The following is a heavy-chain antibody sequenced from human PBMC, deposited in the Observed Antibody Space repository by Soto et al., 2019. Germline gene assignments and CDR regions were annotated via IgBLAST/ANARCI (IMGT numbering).Heavy chain of an antibody. J-gene: IGHJ6*02. D-gene: IGHD7-27*01. CDR3: ARDTPKRWGMDV. V-gene: IGHV1-2*04. CDR2: INPNSGGT. Sequence: ASVKVSCKASGYTFTGYYMHWVRQAPGQGLEWMGWINPNSGGTNYAQKFQGWVTMTRDTSISTTYMELSRLRSDDTAVYYCARDTPKRWGMDVWGQGTTVTVSS. CDR1: GYTFTGYY.